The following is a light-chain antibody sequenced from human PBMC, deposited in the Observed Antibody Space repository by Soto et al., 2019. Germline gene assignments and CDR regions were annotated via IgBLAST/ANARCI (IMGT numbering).Light chain of an antibody. CDR3: GTWDDSLKSYM. Sequence: QSVLTQSPSASGTPGQSVTISCSGNSSNIGNNPVNWYQQLPGTAPKLLIYSSNQRPSGVPYRISGSKSGASASLAITGLQSDDEADYYCGTWDDSLKSYMFGGGTQLTVL. CDR2: SSN. V-gene: IGLV1-44*01. CDR1: SSNIGNNP. J-gene: IGLJ3*02.